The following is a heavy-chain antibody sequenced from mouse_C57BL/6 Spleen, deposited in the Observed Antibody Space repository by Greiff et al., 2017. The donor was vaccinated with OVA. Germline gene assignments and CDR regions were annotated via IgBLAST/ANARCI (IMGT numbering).Heavy chain of an antibody. Sequence: QVTLKVSGAELVKPGASVKISCKASGYAFSSYWMNWVKQRPGKGLEWIGQIYPGDGDTNYNGKFKGKATLTADKSSSTAYMQLSSLTSEDSAVYFCARWGTTVVESAWFAYWGQGTLVTVSA. V-gene: IGHV1-80*01. CDR2: IYPGDGDT. D-gene: IGHD1-1*01. J-gene: IGHJ3*01. CDR3: ARWGTTVVESAWFAY. CDR1: GYAFSSYW.